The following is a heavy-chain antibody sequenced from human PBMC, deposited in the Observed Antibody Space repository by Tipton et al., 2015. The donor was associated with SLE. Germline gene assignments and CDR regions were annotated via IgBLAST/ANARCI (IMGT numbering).Heavy chain of an antibody. V-gene: IGHV4-59*01. D-gene: IGHD2-15*01. J-gene: IGHJ3*02. CDR1: GGSISKYY. CDR2: IYYSGST. Sequence: TLSLTWTVSGGSISKYYWSWIRQPPGKGLEWIGYIYYSGSTNYNPSLKSRVTISVDTSKNQFSLKLSSVTAADTAVYYCARAEGSWDAFDIWGQGTMVTVSS. CDR3: ARAEGSWDAFDI.